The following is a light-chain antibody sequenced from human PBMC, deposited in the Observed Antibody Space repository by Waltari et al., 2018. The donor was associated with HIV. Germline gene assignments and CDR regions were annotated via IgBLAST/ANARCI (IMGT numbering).Light chain of an antibody. J-gene: IGLJ1*01. CDR2: DVS. CDR1: SSDVGGYNY. Sequence: QSALTQPASVSGSPRQSITISCTGTSSDVGGYNYVSWYQQHPGKAPKLMIYDVSNRPSGLSYLFSGSKSGNTASLTASGRQAEDEAEYYCSSYTSSSTPYVVGTGTKVTVL. CDR3: SSYTSSSTPYV. V-gene: IGLV2-14*03.